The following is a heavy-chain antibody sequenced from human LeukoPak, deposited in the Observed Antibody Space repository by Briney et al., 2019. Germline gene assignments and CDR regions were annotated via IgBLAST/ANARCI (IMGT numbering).Heavy chain of an antibody. J-gene: IGHJ4*02. CDR1: GGSISSYY. CDR3: ASITILGVVDDFDY. V-gene: IGHV4-39*01. D-gene: IGHD3-3*01. CDR2: IYYSGST. Sequence: SETLSLTCTVSGGSISSYYWGWIRQPPGKGLEWIGSIYYSGSTYYNPSLKSRVTISVDTSKNQFSLKLSSVTAADTAVYYCASITILGVVDDFDYWGQGTLVTVSS.